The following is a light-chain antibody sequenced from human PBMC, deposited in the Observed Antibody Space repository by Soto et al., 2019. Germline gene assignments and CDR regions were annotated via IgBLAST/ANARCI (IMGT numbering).Light chain of an antibody. CDR2: DAY. J-gene: IGKJ5*01. CDR1: QSFRGL. V-gene: IGKV3-11*01. CDR3: QQRHMWPIT. Sequence: EVVLTQSPGTLSFSAGERVTISCRASQSFRGLLAWYQQKPGQAPRLLIYDAYNRATGIPPRFSGSGSGTDFTLTISSLEPEDSAVYYCQQRHMWPITFGQGTRLEIK.